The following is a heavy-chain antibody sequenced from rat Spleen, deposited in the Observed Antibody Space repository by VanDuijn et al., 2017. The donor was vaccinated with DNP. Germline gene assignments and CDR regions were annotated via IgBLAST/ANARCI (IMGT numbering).Heavy chain of an antibody. J-gene: IGHJ2*01. D-gene: IGHD1-10*01. CDR2: ISYDGSSS. CDR1: GFIFSAYN. V-gene: IGHV5-7*01. CDR3: ARHGQQPHYFDY. Sequence: EVQLVESGGGLVQPGRSLKLSCTASGFIFSAYNMAWVRQAPRKGLEWVATISYDGSSSYYRDSVKGRFTISRDNPKSTLSLQMDSLRSEDTATYYCARHGQQPHYFDYWGQGVMVTVSS.